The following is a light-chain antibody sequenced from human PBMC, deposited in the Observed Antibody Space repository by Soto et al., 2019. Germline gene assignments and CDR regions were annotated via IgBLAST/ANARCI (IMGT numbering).Light chain of an antibody. CDR1: QSVSSN. CDR3: QQFSSYPLT. V-gene: IGKV3-20*01. J-gene: IGKJ4*01. CDR2: DAS. Sequence: EIVMTQSPATLSVSPGERATFSCRASQSVSSNLAWYQQKPGQAPRLLIYDASSRATGIPDRFSGGGSGTDFTLTISRPEPEDFAVYYCQQFSSYPLTFGGGTKVDI.